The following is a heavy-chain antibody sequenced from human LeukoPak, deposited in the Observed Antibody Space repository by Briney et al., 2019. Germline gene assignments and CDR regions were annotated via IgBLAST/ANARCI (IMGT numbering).Heavy chain of an antibody. D-gene: IGHD6-13*01. CDR3: AKVETAAAATLRGFDY. J-gene: IGHJ4*02. CDR1: GFTYSISA. CDR2: IGGSGGST. Sequence: GGSLILACAASGFTYSISAMSWVRQAPGKGLEWVSSIGGSGGSTYYADTVKGRFTISRDNSKNTLYLQMNSLRAEDTAVYYCAKVETAAAATLRGFDYWGQGTLVTVSS. V-gene: IGHV3-23*01.